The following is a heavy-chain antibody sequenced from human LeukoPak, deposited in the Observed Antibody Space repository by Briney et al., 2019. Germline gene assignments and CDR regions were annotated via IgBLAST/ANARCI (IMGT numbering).Heavy chain of an antibody. V-gene: IGHV3-11*01. CDR2: ISSGGRTM. J-gene: IGHJ4*02. Sequence: PGGSLRLSCAASGFTFSDYYMTWIRQAPGKGLEWISYISSGGRTMYYTDSVKGRFTISRDNAKNSLYLQMNSLRAEDTAMYYCAKYILGESIGYWGQGTLVTVSS. CDR3: AKYILGESIGY. CDR1: GFTFSDYY. D-gene: IGHD3-10*01.